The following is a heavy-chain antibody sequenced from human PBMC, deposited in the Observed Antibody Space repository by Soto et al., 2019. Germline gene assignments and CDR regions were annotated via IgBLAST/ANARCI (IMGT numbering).Heavy chain of an antibody. V-gene: IGHV1-18*01. D-gene: IGHD3-22*01. CDR1: GYTFTSYG. Sequence: ASVKVSCKASGYTFTSYGISWVRQAPGQGLEWMGWISAYNGNTNYAQKLQGRVTMTTDTSTSTAYMELRSLRSDDTAVYYCARVGRRQVGYYDSSGYYLGDFDYWGQGTLVTVSS. CDR3: ARVGRRQVGYYDSSGYYLGDFDY. J-gene: IGHJ4*02. CDR2: ISAYNGNT.